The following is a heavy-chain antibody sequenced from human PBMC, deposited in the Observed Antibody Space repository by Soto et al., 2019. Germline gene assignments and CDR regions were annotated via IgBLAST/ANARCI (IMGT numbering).Heavy chain of an antibody. D-gene: IGHD2-15*01. V-gene: IGHV3-66*01. Sequence: GGSLRLSCAASGFTVSSNYMSWVRQAPGKGLEWVSVIYSGGSTYYADSVKGRFTISRDNSKNTLYLQMNSLRAEDTAVYYCASGHCSGGSCYGYYYYYMDVWGKGTTVTVSS. CDR3: ASGHCSGGSCYGYYYYYMDV. CDR2: IYSGGST. CDR1: GFTVSSNY. J-gene: IGHJ6*03.